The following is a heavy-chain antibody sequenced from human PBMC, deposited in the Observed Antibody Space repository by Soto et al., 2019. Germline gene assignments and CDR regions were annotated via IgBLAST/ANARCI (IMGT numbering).Heavy chain of an antibody. CDR2: ISGSGGST. J-gene: IGHJ4*02. CDR3: AKKDDSSGYYYGGFDY. Sequence: LRLSCAASGFTFSSYAMSWVRQAPGKGLEWVSAISGSGGSTYYADSVKGRFTISRDNSKNTLYLQMNSLRAEDTAVYYCAKKDDSSGYYYGGFDYWGQGTLVTVSS. CDR1: GFTFSSYA. V-gene: IGHV3-23*01. D-gene: IGHD3-22*01.